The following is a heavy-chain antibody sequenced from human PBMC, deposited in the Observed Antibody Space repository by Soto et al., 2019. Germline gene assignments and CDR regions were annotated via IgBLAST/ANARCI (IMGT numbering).Heavy chain of an antibody. J-gene: IGHJ6*02. Sequence: GGPLRLSCADSEFTSSSYAMIWVRPAPGKGLEWVAVISYDGSNKYYADSVKGRFTISRDNSKNTLYLQMNSLRAEDTAVYYCARVVGMGYSGYDSVGMDVWGQGTTVTVSS. CDR2: ISYDGSNK. CDR1: EFTSSSYA. D-gene: IGHD5-12*01. V-gene: IGHV3-30-3*01. CDR3: ARVVGMGYSGYDSVGMDV.